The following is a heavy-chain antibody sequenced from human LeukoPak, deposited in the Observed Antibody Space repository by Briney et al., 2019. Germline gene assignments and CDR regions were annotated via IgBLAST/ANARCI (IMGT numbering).Heavy chain of an antibody. D-gene: IGHD5-24*01. CDR1: GFTFSSYS. V-gene: IGHV3-23*01. CDR2: VSATRNST. J-gene: IGHJ4*02. Sequence: GGSLRLSCAASGFTFSSYSMNWVRQAPGKGLECVSSVSATRNSTYYADSVKGRFTISRDNSKNTLYLQMNSLRAEDTAVYYCAKDLEMATNYYFDYWGQGTLVTVSS. CDR3: AKDLEMATNYYFDY.